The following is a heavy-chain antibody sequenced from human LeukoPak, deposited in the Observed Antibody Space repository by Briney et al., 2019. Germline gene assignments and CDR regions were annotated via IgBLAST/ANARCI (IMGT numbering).Heavy chain of an antibody. CDR2: MNPNSGNT. D-gene: IGHD6-6*01. CDR3: ARLIEYSSSGGPYFDY. V-gene: IGHV1-8*03. Sequence: ASVKVSCKASGYTFTSYDINWVRQATGQGLEWMGWMNPNSGNTGYAQKFQGRVTIARNTSISTAYMELSSLRSEDTAVYYCARLIEYSSSGGPYFDYWGQGTLVTVSS. J-gene: IGHJ4*02. CDR1: GYTFTSYD.